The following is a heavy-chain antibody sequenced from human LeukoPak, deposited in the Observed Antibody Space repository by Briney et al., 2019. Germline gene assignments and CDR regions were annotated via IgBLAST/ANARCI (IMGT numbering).Heavy chain of an antibody. D-gene: IGHD3-22*01. V-gene: IGHV4-39*07. J-gene: IGHJ4*02. CDR3: ASSDYYDSSGYYPLLD. CDR1: GGSISSSSYY. CDR2: IYYSGST. Sequence: SETLSLTCTVSGGSISSSSYYWGWIRQPPGKGLEWIGSIYYSGSTYYNPSLKSRVTISVDTSKNQFSLKLSSVTAADTAVYYCASSDYYDSSGYYPLLDWGQGTLVTVSS.